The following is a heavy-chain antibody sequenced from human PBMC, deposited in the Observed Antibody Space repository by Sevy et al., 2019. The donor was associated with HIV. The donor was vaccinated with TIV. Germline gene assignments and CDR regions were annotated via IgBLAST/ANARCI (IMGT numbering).Heavy chain of an antibody. CDR2: IRSKAYGGTT. CDR3: TRDQWQHLVRPLCDY. V-gene: IGHV3-49*04. Sequence: GGSLRLSCTGSGFTFGDYAVSWVRQAPGKGLEWVGFIRSKAYGGTTDYAASVKGRFTISRDDSKSIADLQMNSLKTEDTAVYYCTRDQWQHLVRPLCDYWGQGTLVTVSS. J-gene: IGHJ4*02. D-gene: IGHD6-13*01. CDR1: GFTFGDYA.